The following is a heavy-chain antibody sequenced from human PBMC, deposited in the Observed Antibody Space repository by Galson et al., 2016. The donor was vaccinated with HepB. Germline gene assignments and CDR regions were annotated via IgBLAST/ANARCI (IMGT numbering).Heavy chain of an antibody. D-gene: IGHD3-10*01. V-gene: IGHV5-51*03. CDR2: IYPRDSDI. Sequence: QSGAEVKKPGESLKISCKGSGYTFTSDWIAWVRQMPGEGLEWMGIIYPRDSDIRYSPSFQGQVTISADKSNTTAFLQWSSLKASDTATYYCARSRGDGAITNAGRLDYFFHGMDVWGQGTTVTVSS. J-gene: IGHJ6*02. CDR3: ARSRGDGAITNAGRLDYFFHGMDV. CDR1: GYTFTSDW.